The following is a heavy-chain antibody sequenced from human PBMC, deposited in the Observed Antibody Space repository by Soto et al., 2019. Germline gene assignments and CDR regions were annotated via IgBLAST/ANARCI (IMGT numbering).Heavy chain of an antibody. J-gene: IGHJ6*02. Sequence: QLQLQESGPGLVKPSETLSLTCTVSGGSISSSSYYWGWIRQPPGKGLEWIGSIYYSGSTYYNPSLKSRVTISVDTSMNQFSLKLSSVTAADTAVYYCERSLTTVVTMEVWGQGTTVTVSS. CDR1: GGSISSSSYY. V-gene: IGHV4-39*01. D-gene: IGHD4-17*01. CDR2: IYYSGST. CDR3: ERSLTTVVTMEV.